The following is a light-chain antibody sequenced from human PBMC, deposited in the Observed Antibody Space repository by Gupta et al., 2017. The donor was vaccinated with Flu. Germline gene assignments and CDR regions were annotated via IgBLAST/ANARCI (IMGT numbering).Light chain of an antibody. Sequence: QPPSVSVSPGQTASITCSGDKLGDKFACWYQQKSGQSPILVIYQDGKRPSGIPERFSASNSGDTATLTISGTQAIDEADYYCQTWDSDTAVFGGGTKLTVL. CDR2: QDG. CDR1: KLGDKF. CDR3: QTWDSDTAV. V-gene: IGLV3-1*01. J-gene: IGLJ3*02.